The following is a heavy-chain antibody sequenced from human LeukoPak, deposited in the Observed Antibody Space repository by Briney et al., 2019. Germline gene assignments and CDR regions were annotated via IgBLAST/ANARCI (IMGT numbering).Heavy chain of an antibody. CDR1: GYTFTSYG. CDR2: ISAYNGNT. D-gene: IGHD6-13*01. J-gene: IGHJ4*02. V-gene: IGHV1-18*01. CDR3: AREQSSSFDY. Sequence: ASVKVSCKASGYTFTSYGISWVRQAPGQGLEWMGWISAYNGNTNYAQKLQGRVTITADKSTSTAYMELSSLRSEDTAVYYCAREQSSSFDYWGQGTLVTVSS.